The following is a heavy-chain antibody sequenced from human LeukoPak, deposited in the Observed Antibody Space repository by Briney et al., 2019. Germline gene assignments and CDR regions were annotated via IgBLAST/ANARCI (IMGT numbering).Heavy chain of an antibody. CDR3: ARDRDGEQWLADGFDI. CDR1: GFTFSSYS. D-gene: IGHD6-19*01. J-gene: IGHJ3*02. CDR2: ISRSSSDK. Sequence: PGGSVTLYCAASGFTFSSYSMNCVRQAPGKGLEWVSYISRSSSDKYYAISVKGRFTVSRDNAKNSLYFQMSSLRDEDTAVYYCARDRDGEQWLADGFDIWGQGTRVTVSS. V-gene: IGHV3-48*02.